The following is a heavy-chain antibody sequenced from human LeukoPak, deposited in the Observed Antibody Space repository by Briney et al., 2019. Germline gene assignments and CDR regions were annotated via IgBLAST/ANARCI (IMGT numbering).Heavy chain of an antibody. J-gene: IGHJ4*02. V-gene: IGHV3-23*01. CDR2: ISGSGGST. CDR3: TRILESVDYYDSSGYSSIDY. D-gene: IGHD3-22*01. CDR1: GFTFSSYG. Sequence: GGTLRLSCAASGFTFSSYGMSWVRQAPGKGLEWVSAISGSGGSTYYADSVKGRFTISRDDSKNTAYLQMNSLKTEDTAVYYCTRILESVDYYDSSGYSSIDYWGQGTLVTVSS.